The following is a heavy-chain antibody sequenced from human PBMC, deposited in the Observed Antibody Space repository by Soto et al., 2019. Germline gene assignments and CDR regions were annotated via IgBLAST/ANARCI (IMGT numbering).Heavy chain of an antibody. D-gene: IGHD3-9*01. CDR2: ISAYNGNT. CDR3: TRRDHDFLTGPISFDP. CDR1: GYTFTSYG. V-gene: IGHV1-18*01. J-gene: IGHJ5*02. Sequence: GASVKVSCKASGYTFTSYGISCVRQAPGQGLEWMGWISAYNGNTNYAQKLQGRVTMTTDTSTSTAYMELRSLRSDDTAVYYCTRRDHDFLTGPISFDPWGQGTLVTVSS.